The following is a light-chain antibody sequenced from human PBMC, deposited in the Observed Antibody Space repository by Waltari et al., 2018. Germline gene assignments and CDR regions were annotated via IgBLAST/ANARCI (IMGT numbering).Light chain of an antibody. CDR3: QQSYSTPWT. CDR1: RTISNY. Sequence: DIQMTQSPSSLSASVGDRVTITCRASRTISNYLNWYQPKPGKAPKLLIYAASTLQGGVPSRFSGSGSGTDFTLTFSSLQPEDIATYYCQQSYSTPWTFGQGTKVEIK. CDR2: AAS. J-gene: IGKJ1*01. V-gene: IGKV1-39*01.